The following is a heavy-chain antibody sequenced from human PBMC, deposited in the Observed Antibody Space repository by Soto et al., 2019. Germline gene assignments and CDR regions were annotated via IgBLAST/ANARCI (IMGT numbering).Heavy chain of an antibody. CDR2: IWYDGSNK. J-gene: IGHJ3*02. Sequence: GGSLRLSCAASGFTFSSYGMHWVRQAPGKGLEWVAVIWYDGSNKYYADSVKGRFTISRDNSKNTLYLQMNSLRAEDTAVYYCARDFWSGNHFKRAFDIWGQGTMVTVSS. CDR3: ARDFWSGNHFKRAFDI. V-gene: IGHV3-33*01. CDR1: GFTFSSYG. D-gene: IGHD3-3*01.